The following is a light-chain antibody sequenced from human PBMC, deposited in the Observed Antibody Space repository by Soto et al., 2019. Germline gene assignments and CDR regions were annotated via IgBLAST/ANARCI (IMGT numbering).Light chain of an antibody. V-gene: IGKV1-5*01. CDR1: ESIATW. J-gene: IGKJ2*01. Sequence: DVHMTQSPSTLSASVGDRVTITCRASESIATWLAWYQQKPGKAPKLLIYDASHLETGVPSRFSGGGSGTEFTHTISGLQPDDFATYYCHQYNSYFGQGTRLEI. CDR2: DAS. CDR3: HQYNSY.